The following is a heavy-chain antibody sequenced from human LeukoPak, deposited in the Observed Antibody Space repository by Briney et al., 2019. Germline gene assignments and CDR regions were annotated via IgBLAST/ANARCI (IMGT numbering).Heavy chain of an antibody. CDR3: AKDVSRVYYSRFDY. V-gene: IGHV3-23*01. J-gene: IGHJ4*02. CDR2: ISGSGGST. D-gene: IGHD3-22*01. Sequence: GGSLRLSSAASGFPFSSYAMTWVRQVPGKGLEWVSGISGSGGSTYHADSVKGRFTISRDNSKNTLYLQMNSLRAEDTAVYYCAKDVSRVYYSRFDYWCQGTLVTVSS. CDR1: GFPFSSYA.